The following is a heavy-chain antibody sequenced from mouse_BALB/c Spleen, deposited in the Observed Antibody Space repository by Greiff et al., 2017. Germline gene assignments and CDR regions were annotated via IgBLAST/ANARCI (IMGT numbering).Heavy chain of an antibody. CDR1: GFTFSSFG. CDR3: ARAYYAMDY. J-gene: IGHJ4*01. V-gene: IGHV5-17*02. CDR2: ISSGSSTI. Sequence: VMLVESGGGLVQPGGSRKLSCAASGFTFSSFGMHWVRQAPEKGLEWVAYISSGSSTIYYADTVKGRFTISRDNPKNTLFLQMTSLRSEDTAMYYCARAYYAMDYWGQGTSVTVSS.